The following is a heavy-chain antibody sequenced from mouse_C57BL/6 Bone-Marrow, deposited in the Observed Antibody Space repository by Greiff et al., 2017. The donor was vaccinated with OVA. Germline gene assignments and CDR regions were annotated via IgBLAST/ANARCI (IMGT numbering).Heavy chain of an antibody. CDR2: IHPNSGST. V-gene: IGHV1-64*01. CDR1: GYTFTSYW. CDR3: ARLPGGSSLDY. D-gene: IGHD1-1*01. Sequence: QVQLQQSGAELVKPGASVKLSCKASGYTFTSYWMHWVKQRPGQGLEWIGMIHPNSGSTNYNEKFKSKATLTVDKSSSTAYMQLSSLTSEDSAVYYCARLPGGSSLDYWGQGTTLTVSS. J-gene: IGHJ2*01.